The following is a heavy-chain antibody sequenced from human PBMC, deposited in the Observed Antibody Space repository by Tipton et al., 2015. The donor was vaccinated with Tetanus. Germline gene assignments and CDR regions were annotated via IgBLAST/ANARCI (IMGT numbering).Heavy chain of an antibody. CDR3: ARVVIWFGAPPSHFDC. V-gene: IGHV4-30-2*01. CDR2: IYHSGST. Sequence: TLSLTCAVSGGSISSGGYSWSWIRQPPGKGLEWIGYIYHSGSTYYNPSLKSRVTISVDRSKNQFSLKLSSLTAADTAVYYCARVVIWFGAPPSHFDCWGQGTLVTVSS. CDR1: GGSISSGGYS. D-gene: IGHD3-10*01. J-gene: IGHJ4*02.